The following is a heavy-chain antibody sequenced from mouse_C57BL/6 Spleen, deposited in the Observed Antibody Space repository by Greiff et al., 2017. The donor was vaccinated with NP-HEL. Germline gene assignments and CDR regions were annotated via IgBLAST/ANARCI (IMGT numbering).Heavy chain of an antibody. J-gene: IGHJ2*01. CDR3: ARRLGGAHFDY. Sequence: EVKLMESGGGLVKPGGSLKLSCAASGFTFSDYGMHWVRQAPEKGLEWVAYISSGSSTIYYADTVKGRFTISRDNAKNTLFLQMTSLRSEDTAMYYCARRLGGAHFDYWGKGTTLTVSS. CDR1: GFTFSDYG. CDR2: ISSGSSTI. D-gene: IGHD4-1*01. V-gene: IGHV5-17*01.